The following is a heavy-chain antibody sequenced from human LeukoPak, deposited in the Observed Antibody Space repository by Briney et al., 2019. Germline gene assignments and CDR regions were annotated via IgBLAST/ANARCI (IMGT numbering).Heavy chain of an antibody. CDR3: ARGEAVAGSDH. CDR1: GFTFEDYG. J-gene: IGHJ4*02. D-gene: IGHD6-19*01. Sequence: GGSLRLSCEASGFTFEDYGMNWVRHAPGKGLVWLARINSDGYSISYADSVKGRFTISRDNAKNILYLQMNTLRDEDTAMYYCARGEAVAGSDHWGQGALVTVSS. V-gene: IGHV3-74*01. CDR2: INSDGYSI.